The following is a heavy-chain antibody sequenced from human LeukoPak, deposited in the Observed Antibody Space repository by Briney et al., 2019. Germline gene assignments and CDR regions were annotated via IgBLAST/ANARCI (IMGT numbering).Heavy chain of an antibody. Sequence: GGSLRLSCAASGFTFDDYAMHWVRQAPGKGLEWVSLISWDGGSTYYADSVKGRFTISRDNSKNSLYLQMNSLRAEDTALYYCAKGQRYFDWFFDYWGQGTLVTVSS. V-gene: IGHV3-43D*03. CDR2: ISWDGGST. D-gene: IGHD3-9*01. J-gene: IGHJ4*02. CDR1: GFTFDDYA. CDR3: AKGQRYFDWFFDY.